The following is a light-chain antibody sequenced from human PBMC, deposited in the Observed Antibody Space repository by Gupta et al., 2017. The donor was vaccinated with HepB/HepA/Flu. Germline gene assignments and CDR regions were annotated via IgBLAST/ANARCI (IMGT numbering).Light chain of an antibody. CDR3: AAWDDSRKGV. CDR1: SSNIGSNT. J-gene: IGLJ3*02. V-gene: IGLV1-44*01. Sequence: SVLAQPPSASGTPGQRVTISCSGSSSNIGSNTVNWYQQLPGTAPKLLIYSNNHRPAGVPDRFSGSKSGTSASLAISERQAEDEADYYCAAWDDSRKGVFGGGTKLTVL. CDR2: SNN.